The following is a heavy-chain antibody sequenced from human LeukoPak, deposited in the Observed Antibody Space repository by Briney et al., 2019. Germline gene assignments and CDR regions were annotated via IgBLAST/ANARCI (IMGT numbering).Heavy chain of an antibody. V-gene: IGHV1-18*01. D-gene: IGHD1-1*01. CDR2: VTSDNRDT. CDR1: GYNFSAYS. J-gene: IGHJ4*02. Sequence: GASVKVSCRASGYNFSAYSMTWVRQAPGQGLEWMGWVTSDNRDTKYAPKFQGRVTMTTDMSSTTAYMELRSLRSDDTAVYYCARGSHEYWNDYWGQGTLVTVSS. CDR3: ARGSHEYWNDY.